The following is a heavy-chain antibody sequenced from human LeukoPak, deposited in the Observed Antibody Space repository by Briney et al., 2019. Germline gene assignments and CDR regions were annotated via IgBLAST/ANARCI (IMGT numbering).Heavy chain of an antibody. J-gene: IGHJ1*01. CDR3: ARGGFLVVVAAKGEEYFQH. CDR1: GFTFSSYS. CDR2: ISSSSSYI. Sequence: GGSLRLSCAASGFTFSSYSMNWVRQAPGKGLEWVSSISSSSSYIYYADSVKGRFTISRDNAKNSLYLQMNSLRAEDTAVYYCARGGFLVVVAAKGEEYFQHWGQGTLVTVSS. V-gene: IGHV3-21*01. D-gene: IGHD2-15*01.